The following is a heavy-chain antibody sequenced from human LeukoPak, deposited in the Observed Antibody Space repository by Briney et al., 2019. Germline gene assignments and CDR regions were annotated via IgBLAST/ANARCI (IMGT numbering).Heavy chain of an antibody. Sequence: SSETLSLTCTVSGGSISSGSYYWSWIRQPAGKGLEWIGRIYTSGSTNYNPSLKSRVTISVDTSKNQFSLKLSSVTAADTAVYYCARGLWSAFDIWGQGTMVTVSS. CDR3: ARGLWSAFDI. J-gene: IGHJ3*02. CDR1: GGSISSGSYY. CDR2: IYTSGST. V-gene: IGHV4-61*02. D-gene: IGHD2/OR15-2a*01.